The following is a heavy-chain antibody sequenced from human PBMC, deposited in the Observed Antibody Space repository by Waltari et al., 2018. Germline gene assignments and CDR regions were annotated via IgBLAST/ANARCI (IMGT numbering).Heavy chain of an antibody. D-gene: IGHD6-13*01. CDR2: IIPMFETA. V-gene: IGHV1-69*05. CDR1: GGSFSPYA. J-gene: IGHJ3*02. CDR3: ARGGLYGQQLLESAFEI. Sequence: QVQLVQSGAEVKKPGSSAKVSCKASGGSFSPYAIPWGRQAPGQGLEWMGGIIPMFETANYAQKFQERVTITTDGSMTTAYMELSSLTSEDTAVYYCARGGLYGQQLLESAFEIWGQGTKVTVAS.